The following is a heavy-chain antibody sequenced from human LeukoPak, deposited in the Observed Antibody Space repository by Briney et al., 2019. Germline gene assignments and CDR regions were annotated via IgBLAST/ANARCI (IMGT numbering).Heavy chain of an antibody. V-gene: IGHV1-69*13. CDR3: TRDRGTGDFFWFDP. J-gene: IGHJ5*02. Sequence: GASVKVSCKASGGTFSSYAISWVRQAPGQGLEWMGGIIPIFGTANYAQKFQGRVTITADESTSTAYMELSSLRSEDTAVYYCTRDRGTGDFFWFDPWGQGTLVTVSS. D-gene: IGHD1-1*01. CDR2: IIPIFGTA. CDR1: GGTFSSYA.